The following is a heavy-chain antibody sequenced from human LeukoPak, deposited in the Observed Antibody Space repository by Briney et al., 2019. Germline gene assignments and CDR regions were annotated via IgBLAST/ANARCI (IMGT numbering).Heavy chain of an antibody. Sequence: GGSLRLSCAASGFTFSDYYMSWIRQAPGKGLEWVSAISGSGSSTYYADSVKGRFTISRDNSKNTLYLQMNSLRAEDTALYYCAKEVGYDSSGYDDFWGQGTLVTVSS. J-gene: IGHJ4*02. CDR3: AKEVGYDSSGYDDF. D-gene: IGHD3-22*01. CDR2: ISGSGSST. V-gene: IGHV3-23*01. CDR1: GFTFSDYY.